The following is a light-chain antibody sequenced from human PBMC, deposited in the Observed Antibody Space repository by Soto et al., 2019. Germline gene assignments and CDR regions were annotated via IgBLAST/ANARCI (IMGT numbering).Light chain of an antibody. J-gene: IGLJ3*02. CDR3: QSYDTSLSVWV. CDR2: GNS. CDR1: SSNIGAGYD. Sequence: QSVLTQPPSVSGAPGQRVTISCTGRSSNIGAGYDVHWYQQLPGTAPKLLIYGNSDRPSGVPDRFSGSKSGTSAALAITGLQADDEADYYCQSYDTSLSVWVFGGGTKVTVL. V-gene: IGLV1-40*01.